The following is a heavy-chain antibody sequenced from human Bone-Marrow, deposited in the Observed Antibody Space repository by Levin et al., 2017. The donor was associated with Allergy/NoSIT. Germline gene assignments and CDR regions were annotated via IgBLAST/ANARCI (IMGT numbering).Heavy chain of an antibody. Sequence: RAGGSLRLSCTDSGNSFSGYYIHWVRQAPGQRPEWMAWINPNSGATHYAQKFQGRVTVTSDTSISSAYMEMRSLTSDDTAVYYCTRGLGLVVTGTVPRYFDSWGQGTLVTVSS. CDR1: GNSFSGYY. D-gene: IGHD2-21*02. V-gene: IGHV1-2*02. CDR3: TRGLGLVVTGTVPRYFDS. J-gene: IGHJ4*02. CDR2: INPNSGAT.